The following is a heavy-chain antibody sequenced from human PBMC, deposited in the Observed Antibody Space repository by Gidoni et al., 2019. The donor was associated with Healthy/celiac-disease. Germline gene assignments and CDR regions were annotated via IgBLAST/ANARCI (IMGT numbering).Heavy chain of an antibody. J-gene: IGHJ4*02. CDR2: IRSKANSYAT. Sequence: EVQLVESGGGLVQPGGSLKLSCAASGFTFSGSAMPWVRQASGKGREWFGRIRSKANSYATAYAASVKGRFTISRDDSKNTAYLQMNSLKTEDTAVYYCTRVATVVPFDYWGQGTLVTVSS. V-gene: IGHV3-73*02. CDR1: GFTFSGSA. D-gene: IGHD5-12*01. CDR3: TRVATVVPFDY.